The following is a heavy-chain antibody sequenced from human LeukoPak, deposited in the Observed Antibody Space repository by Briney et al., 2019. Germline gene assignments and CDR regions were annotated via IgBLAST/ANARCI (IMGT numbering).Heavy chain of an antibody. J-gene: IGHJ3*02. CDR3: ARGVIVDTAMVSAYDAFDI. CDR1: GFTFSSYW. Sequence: GGSLRLSCAASGFTFSSYWMSWVRQAPGKGLEWVANIKQDGSEKYYVDSVKGLFTISRDNAKNSLYLQMNSLRAEDTAVYYCARGVIVDTAMVSAYDAFDIWGQGTMVTVSS. CDR2: IKQDGSEK. D-gene: IGHD5-18*01. V-gene: IGHV3-7*03.